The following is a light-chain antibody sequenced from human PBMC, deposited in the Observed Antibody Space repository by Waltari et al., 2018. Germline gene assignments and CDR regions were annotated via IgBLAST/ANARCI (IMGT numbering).Light chain of an antibody. CDR2: DAS. V-gene: IGKV3-20*01. CDR1: PGVGEP. Sequence: CRAKPGVGEPLARYQEKSGQATRLLIYDASTRATGIPDRFSVSGFGTDFSLTISRLEPEDFAVYYWHKYVRLPVTFGQGTKVEIK. J-gene: IGKJ1*01. CDR3: HKYVRLPVT.